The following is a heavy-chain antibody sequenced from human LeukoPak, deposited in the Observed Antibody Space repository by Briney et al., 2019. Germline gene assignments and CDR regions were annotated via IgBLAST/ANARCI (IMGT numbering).Heavy chain of an antibody. V-gene: IGHV3-7*01. Sequence: GGSLKLSCPALGFTFSNYWMIWVRQAPGKGLEGVANIGEDGSEKYYVDSVKGRFTISRDNAKNSLYLQMNSLRAEDTAVYYCARDSLAAAFFDHWGQGTLVTVSS. CDR3: ARDSLAAAFFDH. D-gene: IGHD6-13*01. CDR2: IGEDGSEK. CDR1: GFTFSNYW. J-gene: IGHJ4*02.